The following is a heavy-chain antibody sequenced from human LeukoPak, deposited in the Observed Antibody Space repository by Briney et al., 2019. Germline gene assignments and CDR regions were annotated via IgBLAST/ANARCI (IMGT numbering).Heavy chain of an antibody. V-gene: IGHV3-9*01. CDR1: GFTFDDHA. Sequence: PTGGSLRLSCAASGFTFDDHAMPWVRQAPGKGLEWVSGISWNSGSIGYADSVKGRFTISRDNAKNSLYLQMNSLRAEDTALYYCAKDNFPSSGWYLSRKLYAFDIWGQGTMVTVSS. D-gene: IGHD6-19*01. CDR2: ISWNSGSI. J-gene: IGHJ3*02. CDR3: AKDNFPSSGWYLSRKLYAFDI.